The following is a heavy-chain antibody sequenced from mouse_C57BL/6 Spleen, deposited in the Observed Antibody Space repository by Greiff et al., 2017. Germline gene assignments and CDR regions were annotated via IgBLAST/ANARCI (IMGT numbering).Heavy chain of an antibody. CDR1: GFTFSSYT. CDR3: ARHYYGNYGGYFDV. V-gene: IGHV5-9*01. D-gene: IGHD2-1*01. Sequence: EVMLVESGGGLVKPGGSLKLSCAASGFTFSSYTMSWVRQTPEKRLEWVATISGGGGNTYYPDSVKGRFTISRDNAKNTLYLQMSSLRSEDTALYYCARHYYGNYGGYFDVWGTGTTVTVSS. J-gene: IGHJ1*03. CDR2: ISGGGGNT.